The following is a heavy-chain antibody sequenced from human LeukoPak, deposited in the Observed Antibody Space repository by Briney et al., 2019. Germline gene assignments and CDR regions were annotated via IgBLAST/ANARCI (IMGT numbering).Heavy chain of an antibody. CDR3: ARAGQWELRPDY. D-gene: IGHD1-26*01. V-gene: IGHV4-59*01. CDR1: GGSISSYY. Sequence: SETLSLTCTVSGGSISSYYWSWIRQPPGKGLEWIGYIYYSGSTNYNPSLKSRVTISVDTSKNQFSLKLSSVTAADTAVYYCARAGQWELRPDYWGQGALVTVSS. CDR2: IYYSGST. J-gene: IGHJ4*02.